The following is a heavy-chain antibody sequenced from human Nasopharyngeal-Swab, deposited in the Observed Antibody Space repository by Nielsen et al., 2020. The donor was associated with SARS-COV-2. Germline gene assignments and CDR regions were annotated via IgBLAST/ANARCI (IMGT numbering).Heavy chain of an antibody. D-gene: IGHD3-10*01. CDR3: ARGPDYYGSGSYYNSVLRGYYFDY. J-gene: IGHJ4*02. Sequence: WIRQPPGKGLEWIGYIYDSGSTNYNPSLKSRVTISVDTSKNQFSLKLSSVTAADTAVYYCARGPDYYGSGSYYNSVLRGYYFDYWGQGTLVTVSS. CDR2: IYDSGST. V-gene: IGHV4-59*12.